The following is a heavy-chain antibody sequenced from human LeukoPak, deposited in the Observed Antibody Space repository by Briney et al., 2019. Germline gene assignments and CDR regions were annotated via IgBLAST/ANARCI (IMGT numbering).Heavy chain of an antibody. CDR3: ARSSGTYAVA. J-gene: IGHJ5*02. CDR2: IGWNHDKI. CDR1: GFTFDDFV. D-gene: IGHD1-26*01. Sequence: PGGSLRLSCVASGFTFDDFVMHWVRQPPGKGLEWVSSIGWNHDKILYADSVKGRFTISRDNARNSLYLQMNSLRAEDTAVYYCARSSGTYAVAWGQGTLVTVSS. V-gene: IGHV3-9*01.